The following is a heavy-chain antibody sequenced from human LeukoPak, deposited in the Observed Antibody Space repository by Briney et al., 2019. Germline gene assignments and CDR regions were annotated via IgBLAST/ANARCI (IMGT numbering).Heavy chain of an antibody. CDR2: IYYSGST. CDR1: GGSISSSSYY. J-gene: IGHJ3*02. D-gene: IGHD4-11*01. V-gene: IGHV4-39*02. Sequence: SETLSLTCIVSGGSISSSSYYWGWIRQPPGKGLEWIGSIYYSGSTYYNPSLKSRVTISVDTSKNQFSLKLSSVTAADTAVYYCARDQNDYDAFDIWGQGTMVTVSS. CDR3: ARDQNDYDAFDI.